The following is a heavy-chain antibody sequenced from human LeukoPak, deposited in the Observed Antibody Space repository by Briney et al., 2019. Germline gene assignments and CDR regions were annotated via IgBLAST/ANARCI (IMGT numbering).Heavy chain of an antibody. Sequence: GRSLRLSCAASGFMFSSYGMHWVRQAPGKGLEWVAVIWSDGSNKYYADSVKGRFTISRDNSKNTLYLQMNSLRAEDTAVYYCARDRRRDGYKLDAFDIWGQGTMVTVSS. D-gene: IGHD5-24*01. CDR2: IWSDGSNK. CDR3: ARDRRRDGYKLDAFDI. CDR1: GFMFSSYG. J-gene: IGHJ3*02. V-gene: IGHV3-33*01.